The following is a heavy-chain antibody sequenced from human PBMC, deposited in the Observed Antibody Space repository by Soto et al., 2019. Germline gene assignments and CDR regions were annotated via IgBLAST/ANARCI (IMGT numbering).Heavy chain of an antibody. CDR2: IYSGGST. V-gene: IGHV3-53*01. J-gene: IGHJ6*02. Sequence: GGSLRLSCAASGFTVSSNYMSWVRQAPGKGLEWVSVIYSGGSTYYADSVKGRFTISRDNSKNTLYLQMNSLRAEDTAVYYCAREGRLYYGMDVWGQGTTVTVSS. CDR3: AREGRLYYGMDV. CDR1: GFTVSSNY.